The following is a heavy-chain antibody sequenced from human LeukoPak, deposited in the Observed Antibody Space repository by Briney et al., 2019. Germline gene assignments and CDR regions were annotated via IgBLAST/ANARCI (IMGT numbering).Heavy chain of an antibody. J-gene: IGHJ4*02. CDR3: ARGGEANYYDTSGYYLYYY. Sequence: GASVKVSFKASGGTFSNCAISWVRQAPGQGLEWMGRIIPIFGTTNYAQKFQGRVTITTDESTSTAYMELSSLRSEDTAVYYCARGGEANYYDTSGYYLYYYWGQGTLVTVSS. D-gene: IGHD3-22*01. V-gene: IGHV1-69*05. CDR1: GGTFSNCA. CDR2: IIPIFGTT.